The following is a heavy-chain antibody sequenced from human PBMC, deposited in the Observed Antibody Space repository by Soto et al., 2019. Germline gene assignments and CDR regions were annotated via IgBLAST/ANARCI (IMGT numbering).Heavy chain of an antibody. Sequence: GGSLRLSCAASGFTFSSYAMSWVHQAPGKGLEWVSAISGSGGSTYYADSVKGRFTISRDNSKNTLYLQMNSLRAEDTAVYYCAKGGGWYPAEGMDVWGQGTTVTVSS. CDR1: GFTFSSYA. CDR2: ISGSGGST. D-gene: IGHD6-19*01. V-gene: IGHV3-23*01. CDR3: AKGGGWYPAEGMDV. J-gene: IGHJ6*02.